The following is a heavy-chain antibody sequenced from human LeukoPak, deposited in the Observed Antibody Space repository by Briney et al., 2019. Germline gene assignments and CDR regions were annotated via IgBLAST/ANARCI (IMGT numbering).Heavy chain of an antibody. CDR2: ISYDGRTT. Sequence: GRSLRLSCVASEFTFSSYAMHWVRQAPGKGLEWASVISYDGRTTYLSDSVKGRFSTSRDNSKNTVNLQMNSLRDEDTAVYYCARDPSRLLNGGRLDYWGQGTLVTVSS. J-gene: IGHJ4*02. V-gene: IGHV3-30*04. CDR1: EFTFSSYA. CDR3: ARDPSRLLNGGRLDY. D-gene: IGHD7-27*01.